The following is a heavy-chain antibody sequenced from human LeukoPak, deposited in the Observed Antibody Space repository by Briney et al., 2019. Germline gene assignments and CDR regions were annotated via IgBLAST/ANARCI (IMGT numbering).Heavy chain of an antibody. CDR3: ARVRLEASGADF. D-gene: IGHD3/OR15-3a*01. J-gene: IGHJ4*02. CDR1: GYTFTSYY. CDR2: INPSGGST. V-gene: IGHV1-46*01. Sequence: ASVKVSCKASGYTFTSYYIHWVRQAPGQGLEWMGIINPSGGSTSYPQKFQDRVTMTRDTSTSTVYMELSSLKSDDTAIYYCARVRLEASGADFWGQGTLVTVSS.